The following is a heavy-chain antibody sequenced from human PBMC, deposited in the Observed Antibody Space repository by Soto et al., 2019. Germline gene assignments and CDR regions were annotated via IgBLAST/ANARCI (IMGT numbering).Heavy chain of an antibody. D-gene: IGHD3-10*01. CDR3: VKNSGWFNS. Sequence: GGSLRLSCEASGFIFSTTDMSWVRQAPGKGLEWVSTIYGDGRTTYYADSVRGRFSISRDNSKNMVYLQMDSPRVDDTAIYYCVKNSGWFNSWGQGSLVTVSS. V-gene: IGHV3-23*01. CDR1: GFIFSTTD. CDR2: IYGDGRTT. J-gene: IGHJ5*01.